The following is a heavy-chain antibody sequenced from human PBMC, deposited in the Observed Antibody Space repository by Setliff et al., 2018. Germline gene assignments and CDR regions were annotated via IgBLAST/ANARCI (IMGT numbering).Heavy chain of an antibody. D-gene: IGHD3-3*01. Sequence: PSETLSLTCTVSGGSISSGSYYWSWIRQPAGKGLEWIGHIYSSGSTNYNPSLKSRVTISVDTSKNQFSLKLSSVTAADTAVYYCARQVSHYDFWSGYYGYYYYYMDVWGKGTTVTVSS. CDR3: ARQVSHYDFWSGYYGYYYYYMDV. J-gene: IGHJ6*03. CDR1: GGSISSGSYY. V-gene: IGHV4-61*09. CDR2: IYSSGST.